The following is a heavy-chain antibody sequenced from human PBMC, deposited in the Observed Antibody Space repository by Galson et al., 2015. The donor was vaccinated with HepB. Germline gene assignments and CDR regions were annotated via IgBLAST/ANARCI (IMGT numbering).Heavy chain of an antibody. D-gene: IGHD2-8*02. V-gene: IGHV3-33*01. CDR2: VWYDGGDK. CDR1: GFTFSSYG. J-gene: IGHJ3*02. CDR3: AREEVEVSDAFDI. Sequence: SLRLSCAASGFTFSSYGMHWVRQAPGKGLEWVAVVWYDGGDKYYADSVKGRFTISRDNSKNTLYLQMNSLRAEDTAVYYCAREEVEVSDAFDIWGQGTMVTVSS.